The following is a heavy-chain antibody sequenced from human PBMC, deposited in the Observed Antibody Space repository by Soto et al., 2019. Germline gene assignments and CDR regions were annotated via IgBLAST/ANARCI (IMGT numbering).Heavy chain of an antibody. Sequence: GGSLRLSCATSGLTFSNYAFHWVRRAPGKGLEWVAVISFDGSTTFYADSVKGRFTISRDNSKNTAYLQMSSLRPEDTAVYYCVKGEYYYDGSAYYPFDYWGQGRMVTVSS. CDR1: GLTFSNYA. CDR3: VKGEYYYDGSAYYPFDY. D-gene: IGHD3-22*01. J-gene: IGHJ4*02. V-gene: IGHV3-30*14. CDR2: ISFDGSTT.